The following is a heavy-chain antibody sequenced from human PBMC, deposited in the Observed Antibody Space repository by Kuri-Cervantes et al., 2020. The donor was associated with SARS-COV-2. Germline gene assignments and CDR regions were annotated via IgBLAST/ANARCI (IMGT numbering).Heavy chain of an antibody. J-gene: IGHJ3*02. CDR3: AKLAKTADDAFDI. CDR2: ISGSGGST. D-gene: IGHD5-12*01. CDR1: GFTFSSYA. Sequence: GESLKISCAASGFTFSSYAMSWVRQAPGKGLEWVSAISGSGGSTYYADSVKGRFTISRDNAKNSLYLQMNSLRAEDMALYYCAKLAKTADDAFDIWGQGTMVTVSS. V-gene: IGHV3-23*01.